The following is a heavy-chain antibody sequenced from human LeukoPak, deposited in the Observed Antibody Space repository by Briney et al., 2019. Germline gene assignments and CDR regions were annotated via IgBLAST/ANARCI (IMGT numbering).Heavy chain of an antibody. D-gene: IGHD2-15*01. Sequence: GGSLRLSCAASGFTVSINYVSWVRQAPGEGVGWGSVIYSGGSTYYADSVKGRFTISRDNSKNTLYLQMNSLRAEDTAVYYCARDDCSGGSCYSDYWGQGTLVTVSS. CDR3: ARDDCSGGSCYSDY. J-gene: IGHJ4*02. CDR1: GFTVSINY. CDR2: IYSGGST. V-gene: IGHV3-53*01.